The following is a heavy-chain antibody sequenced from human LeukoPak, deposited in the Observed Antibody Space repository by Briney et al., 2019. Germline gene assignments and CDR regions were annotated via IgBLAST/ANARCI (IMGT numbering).Heavy chain of an antibody. D-gene: IGHD5-18*01. V-gene: IGHV3-74*01. CDR1: GFTFSSYL. Sequence: PGGSLRLSCAASGFTFSSYLMHWVRQAPGKGLVWVSRINSDGTSTNYADSVKGRFTISRDNAKNTLYLQMNSLRAEDTAAYYCARAKYSYDLDPWGQGTLVTVSS. CDR2: INSDGTST. CDR3: ARAKYSYDLDP. J-gene: IGHJ5*02.